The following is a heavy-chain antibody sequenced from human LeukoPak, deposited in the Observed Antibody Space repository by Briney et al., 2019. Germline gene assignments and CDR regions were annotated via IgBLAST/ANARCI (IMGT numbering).Heavy chain of an antibody. CDR3: AKSVGVAVAEIHYFDK. J-gene: IGHJ4*02. CDR2: IGGSGGGK. D-gene: IGHD6-19*01. Sequence: GGSLRLSCRASGFIFSSHAMSWVRQAPGKGPEWVSGIGGSGGGKDYADSVKGRFTISRDNYENTLHLQMNSLRVEDTAVYFCAKSVGVAVAEIHYFDKWGQGTLAIVSS. V-gene: IGHV3-23*01. CDR1: GFIFSSHA.